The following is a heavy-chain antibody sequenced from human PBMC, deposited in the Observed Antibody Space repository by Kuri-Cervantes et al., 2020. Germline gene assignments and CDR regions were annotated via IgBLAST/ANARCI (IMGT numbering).Heavy chain of an antibody. CDR3: ARDDYSNQFDY. CDR1: GFTFSSYA. D-gene: IGHD4-11*01. CDR2: ISGSGGST. J-gene: IGHJ4*02. Sequence: GESLKISCAASGFTFSSYAMSWVRQAPGKGLEWVSAISGSGGSTYYADSVKGRFTISRDNSKNTLYLQMNSLRAEDTAVYYCARDDYSNQFDYWGQGTLVTVSS. V-gene: IGHV3-23*01.